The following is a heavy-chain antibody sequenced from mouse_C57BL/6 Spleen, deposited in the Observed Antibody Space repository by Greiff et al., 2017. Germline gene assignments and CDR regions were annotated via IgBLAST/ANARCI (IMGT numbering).Heavy chain of an antibody. CDR2: IYPGDGDT. Sequence: QVQLQQSGPELVKPGASVKISCKASGYAFSSSWMNWVKQRPGKGLEWIGRIYPGDGDTNYNGKFKGKATLTADKSSSTAYMQLSSLTSEDSAVYFCARSYDYYYAMDYWGQGPSVTVSS. J-gene: IGHJ4*01. CDR1: GYAFSSSW. CDR3: ARSYDYYYAMDY. D-gene: IGHD2-4*01. V-gene: IGHV1-82*01.